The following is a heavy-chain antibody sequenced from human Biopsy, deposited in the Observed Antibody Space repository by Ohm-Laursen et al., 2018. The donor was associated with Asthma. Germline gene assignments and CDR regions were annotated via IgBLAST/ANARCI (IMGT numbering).Heavy chain of an antibody. Sequence: SQTLSLTCTVSGGSISSGGYYWSWIRQHPGKGLEWIGYVYYSGSTHYNPSLKSRVTISVDTSKNQFSLKVRSVTAADTAVYYCARDRSYSGSAGFGHYYGMDVWGQGTTVTVSS. J-gene: IGHJ6*02. CDR3: ARDRSYSGSAGFGHYYGMDV. CDR2: VYYSGST. CDR1: GGSISSGGYY. D-gene: IGHD5-12*01. V-gene: IGHV4-31*03.